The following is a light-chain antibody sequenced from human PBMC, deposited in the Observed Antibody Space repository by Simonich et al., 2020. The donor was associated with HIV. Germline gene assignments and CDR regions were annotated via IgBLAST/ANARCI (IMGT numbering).Light chain of an antibody. CDR1: RNILYNSNNKNY. Sequence: DIVMTQSPDSLAVSLGERATINCKSSRNILYNSNNKNYLAWYQQKPGQPPNLLIYWASTRESGVPDRFSASGSGTDFTLTISSLQAEDVAVYYCHQHYSLPWTFGQGTKVEIK. CDR3: HQHYSLPWT. CDR2: WAS. V-gene: IGKV4-1*01. J-gene: IGKJ1*01.